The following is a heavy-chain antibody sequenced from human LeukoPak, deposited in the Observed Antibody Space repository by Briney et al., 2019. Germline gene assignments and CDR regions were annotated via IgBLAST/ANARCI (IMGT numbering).Heavy chain of an antibody. CDR3: ARDPLKPYYDFWSGSPSYYYYMDV. Sequence: ASVKVSCKASGYTFTSYGISWVRQAPGQGLEWMGWISAYNGNTNYAQKLQGRVTMTTDTSTSTAYMELRSLRSDDTAVYYCARDPLKPYYDFWSGSPSYYYYMDVWGKGTTVTVSS. CDR2: ISAYNGNT. D-gene: IGHD3-3*01. CDR1: GYTFTSYG. V-gene: IGHV1-18*01. J-gene: IGHJ6*03.